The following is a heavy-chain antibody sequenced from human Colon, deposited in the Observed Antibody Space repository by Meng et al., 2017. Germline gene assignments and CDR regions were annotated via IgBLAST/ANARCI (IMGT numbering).Heavy chain of an antibody. V-gene: IGHV3-74*01. CDR1: GFTFSDYW. D-gene: IGHD2-15*01. CDR2: INTDGSNT. J-gene: IGHJ4*02. CDR3: VRGRRICSGGGCYSDYFDY. Sequence: GESLKISCAASGFTFSDYWMHWVRQAPGKGLVWVSRINTDGSNTGYADSVQGRFTISRDNAKNTLYLQMNSLRADDTSVYYCVRGRRICSGGGCYSDYFDYWGQGTLVTVSS.